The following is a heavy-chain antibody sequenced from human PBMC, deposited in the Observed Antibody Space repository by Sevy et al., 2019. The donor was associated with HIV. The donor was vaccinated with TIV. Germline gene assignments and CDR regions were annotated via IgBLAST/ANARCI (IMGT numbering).Heavy chain of an antibody. CDR3: ARHGGIVDRAFDF. CDR2: IYYSGST. D-gene: IGHD2-21*01. J-gene: IGHJ4*02. V-gene: IGHV4-39*01. CDR1: GVSISSSSYD. Sequence: SETLSLTCSVSGVSISSSSYDWGWIRQHPGKGLEWIGSIYYSGSTYYNPSLMSRVTVSVDTSNNQFSLNLRSVTAADTAVYYSARHGGIVDRAFDFWGRGTLVTVSS.